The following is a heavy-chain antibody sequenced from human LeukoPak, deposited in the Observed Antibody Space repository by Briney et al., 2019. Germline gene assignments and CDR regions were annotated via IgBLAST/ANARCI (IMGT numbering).Heavy chain of an antibody. CDR3: ARTYDFGIGPPGDAFDN. Sequence: PGGSLRLSCAASGFTFTMFSMNWLRQAPGKGLEWIAFIRGRSDTTYYADSVQGRFTISRDNAEDSVDLQMNSLRVEDTAVYYCARTYDFGIGPPGDAFDNWGQGTLVTVFS. V-gene: IGHV3-48*01. CDR1: GFTFTMFS. CDR2: IRGRSDTT. D-gene: IGHD3-3*01. J-gene: IGHJ3*02.